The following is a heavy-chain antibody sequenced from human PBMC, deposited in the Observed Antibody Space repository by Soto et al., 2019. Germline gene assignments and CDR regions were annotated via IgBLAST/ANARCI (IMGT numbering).Heavy chain of an antibody. V-gene: IGHV3-30*18. CDR2: ISSDGSQK. D-gene: IGHD3-10*01. CDR1: GIAFSGCG. CDR3: AKNIVRGHWYFDL. J-gene: IGHJ2*01. Sequence: QVQLVESGGGAVQPGKSLRLSCAASGIAFSGCGMFWVRQTPSKGLEWVAAISSDGSQKYYADSVKGRFTIDRDNSKNTLYLQMNGLTTENTAVYYCAKNIVRGHWYFDLCVRGTLVTVSS.